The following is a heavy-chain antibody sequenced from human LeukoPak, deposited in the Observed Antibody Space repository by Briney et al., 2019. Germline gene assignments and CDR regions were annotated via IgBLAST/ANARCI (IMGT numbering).Heavy chain of an antibody. CDR2: INQEGSAK. CDR3: ARWEIRGTAHQLDY. CDR1: GFTLSSYW. V-gene: IGHV3-7*01. J-gene: IGHJ4*02. D-gene: IGHD1-7*01. Sequence: GGSLRLSCAASGFTLSSYWMNWVRQAPGKGLEWVANINQEGSAKYYVESVRGRFTISRDNAKNSMHLQMNSLRAEDTAVYYCARWEIRGTAHQLDYWGQGTLVTVSS.